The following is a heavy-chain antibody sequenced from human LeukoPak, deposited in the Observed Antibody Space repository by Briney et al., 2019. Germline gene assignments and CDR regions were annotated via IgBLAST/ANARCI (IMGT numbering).Heavy chain of an antibody. V-gene: IGHV4-59*12. CDR2: IYYSGST. D-gene: IGHD1-26*01. J-gene: IGHJ3*02. CDR1: GGSISSYY. Sequence: SETLSLTCTVSGGSISSYYWNWIRQPPGRGLEWIGSIYYSGSTYYNPSLKSRVTMSVDTSKNQFSLKLSSVTAADTAVYYCATSRRGASRSGAFDIWGQGTMVTVSS. CDR3: ATSRRGASRSGAFDI.